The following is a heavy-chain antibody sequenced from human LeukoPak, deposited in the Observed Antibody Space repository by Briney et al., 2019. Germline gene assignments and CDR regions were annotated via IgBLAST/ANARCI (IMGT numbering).Heavy chain of an antibody. D-gene: IGHD2-2*01. CDR1: GASISRSNDY. V-gene: IGHV4-39*01. CDR3: ARQFATASADTRGYFDF. CDR2: ITYDGSA. Sequence: KPSETLSLACSVSGASISRSNDYWGWIRQAPGKGLEWIGSITYDGSAHYNPSLMSRATILVDTSKNQFSLKLSSLTAADAAMYYCARQFATASADTRGYFDFWGQGTVVTVSS. J-gene: IGHJ4*02.